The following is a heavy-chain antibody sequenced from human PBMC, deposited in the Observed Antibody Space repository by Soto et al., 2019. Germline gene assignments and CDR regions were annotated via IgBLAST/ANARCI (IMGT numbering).Heavy chain of an antibody. Sequence: SETLSLTCSVLGDSISDTRYYWGWIRQSPEKGLEWIGSISHDGHAYYNPSLKSRVTLFADTSRNQFSLKMKSVTVADTALYYCAMMSTVKGSPLDPWGQGTLVTVSS. CDR3: AMMSTVKGSPLDP. CDR2: ISHDGHA. CDR1: GDSISDTRYY. V-gene: IGHV4-39*01. J-gene: IGHJ5*02. D-gene: IGHD4-17*01.